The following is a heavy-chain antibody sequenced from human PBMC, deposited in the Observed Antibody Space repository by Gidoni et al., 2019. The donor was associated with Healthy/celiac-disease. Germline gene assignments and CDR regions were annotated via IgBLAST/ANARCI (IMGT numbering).Heavy chain of an antibody. V-gene: IGHV3-33*01. CDR1: GFTYSSYG. CDR3: ARAHYGSGSSFDY. CDR2: IWYDGSNK. Sequence: QVQLVEAGGGVVQPGRSLRLSCAASGFTYSSYGMHWVRQAPGKGLEWVAVIWYDGSNKYYADSVKGRFTISRDNSKNTLYLQMNSLRAEDTAVYYCARAHYGSGSSFDYWGQGTLVTVSS. D-gene: IGHD3-10*01. J-gene: IGHJ4*02.